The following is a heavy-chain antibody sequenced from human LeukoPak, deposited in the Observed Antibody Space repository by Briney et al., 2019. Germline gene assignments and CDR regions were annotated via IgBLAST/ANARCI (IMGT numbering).Heavy chain of an antibody. J-gene: IGHJ3*02. CDR1: GFTFSSYW. CDR3: ARDGYSYGYKDQGDAFDI. CDR2: IKQDGSEK. Sequence: SGGSLRLSCAASGFTFSSYWMSWVRQAPGKGLEWVANIKQDGSEKYYVYSVKGRFTISRDNAKNSLYLQMNSLRAEDTAVYYCARDGYSYGYKDQGDAFDIWGQGTMVTVSS. V-gene: IGHV3-7*01. D-gene: IGHD5-18*01.